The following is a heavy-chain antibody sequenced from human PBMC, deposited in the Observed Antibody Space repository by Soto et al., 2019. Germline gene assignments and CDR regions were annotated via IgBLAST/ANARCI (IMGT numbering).Heavy chain of an antibody. CDR2: IWYDGNNK. CDR3: AIDRWIFAVGDDAFDI. D-gene: IGHD2-15*01. Sequence: QVQLVESGGGVVQPGRSLRLSCAASGFTFSSYGMHWVRQAPGKGLEWVAVIWYDGNNKYYADSVKGRFTISRDNSKNTLYLQMNNLRSEDTAVYSCAIDRWIFAVGDDAFDIWGQGTMVTVSS. V-gene: IGHV3-33*01. CDR1: GFTFSSYG. J-gene: IGHJ3*02.